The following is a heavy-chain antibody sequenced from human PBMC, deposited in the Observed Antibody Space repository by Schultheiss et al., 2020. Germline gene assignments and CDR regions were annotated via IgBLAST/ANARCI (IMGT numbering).Heavy chain of an antibody. CDR2: ISSSGSTI. Sequence: GESLKISCAASGFTFSDYYMSWIRQAPGKGLEWVSYISSSGSTIYYADSVKGRFTISRDNAKNSLYLQMNSLRDEDTAVYYCARVEGGPTWFDPWGQGTLVTVSS. CDR3: ARVEGGPTWFDP. V-gene: IGHV3-11*04. J-gene: IGHJ5*02. D-gene: IGHD3-16*01. CDR1: GFTFSDYY.